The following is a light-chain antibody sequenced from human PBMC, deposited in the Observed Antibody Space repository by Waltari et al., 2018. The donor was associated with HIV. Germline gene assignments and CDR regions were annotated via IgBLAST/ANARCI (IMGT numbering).Light chain of an antibody. J-gene: IGKJ5*01. V-gene: IGKV3-15*01. Sequence: DIVMTQSPATLSVSPGDRATLYCRASQSVTNNLAWYQQKPGQAPRLLIFGASARASGVPARFSASGSGTEFTLTISSLQPEDSAVYYCQQYNSRPPLTFGQGTRVEIK. CDR2: GAS. CDR1: QSVTNN. CDR3: QQYNSRPPLT.